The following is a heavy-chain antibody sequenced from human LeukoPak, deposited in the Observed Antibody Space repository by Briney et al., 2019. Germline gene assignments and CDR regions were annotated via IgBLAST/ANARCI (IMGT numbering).Heavy chain of an antibody. CDR1: GYTFTSYD. CDR3: ARNPPPTGDFDY. CDR2: MNPNSGNT. V-gene: IGHV1-8*02. J-gene: IGHJ4*02. D-gene: IGHD7-27*01. Sequence: ASVKISCKASGYTFTSYDINWVRQATGQGLEWLGWMNPNSGNTGYAQKFQGRVTMTRNTAINTAYMELNSLRSEDTAVYYCARNPPPTGDFDYWGPGTLVTVSS.